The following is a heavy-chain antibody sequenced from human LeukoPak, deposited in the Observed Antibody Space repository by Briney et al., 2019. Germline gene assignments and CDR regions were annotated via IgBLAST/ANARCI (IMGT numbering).Heavy chain of an antibody. V-gene: IGHV3-21*01. CDR3: ARLEIVGAPDFDY. CDR2: ISSSSSYI. CDR1: GFTFSSYS. Sequence: PGGSLRLSCAASGFTFSSYSMNWVRQAPGKGLEWVLSISSSSSYIYYADSVKGRFTISRDNAKNSLYLQMNSLRAEDTAVYYCARLEIVGAPDFDYWGQGTLVTVSS. D-gene: IGHD1-26*01. J-gene: IGHJ4*02.